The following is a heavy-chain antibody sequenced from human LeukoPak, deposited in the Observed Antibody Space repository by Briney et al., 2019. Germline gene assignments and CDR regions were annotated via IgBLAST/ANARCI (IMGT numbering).Heavy chain of an antibody. Sequence: ASVKVSCKASGYTFTGYYMHWVRQAPGQGLEWMGWINPNSGGTNHAQKFQGRVTMTRDTPISTAYMELSRLRSDDTAVYYCASSANEWYPFDYWGQGTLVTVSS. CDR3: ASSANEWYPFDY. J-gene: IGHJ4*02. D-gene: IGHD3-3*01. CDR1: GYTFTGYY. V-gene: IGHV1-2*02. CDR2: INPNSGGT.